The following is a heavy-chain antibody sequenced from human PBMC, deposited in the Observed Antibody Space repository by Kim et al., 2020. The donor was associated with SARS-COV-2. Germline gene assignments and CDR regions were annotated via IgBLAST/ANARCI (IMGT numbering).Heavy chain of an antibody. D-gene: IGHD6-13*01. V-gene: IGHV3-21*01. CDR2: ISSSSSYI. Sequence: GGSLRLSCAASGFTFSSYSMNWVRQAPGKGLEWFSSISSSSSYIYYADSVKGRFTISRDNAKNSLYLQMNSLRAEDTAVYYCARDTRGGYSSSWYLGARGNWFDPWGQGTLVTVSS. J-gene: IGHJ5*02. CDR1: GFTFSSYS. CDR3: ARDTRGGYSSSWYLGARGNWFDP.